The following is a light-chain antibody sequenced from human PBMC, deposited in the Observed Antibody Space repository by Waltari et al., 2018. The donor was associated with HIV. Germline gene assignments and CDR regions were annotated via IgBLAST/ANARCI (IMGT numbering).Light chain of an antibody. V-gene: IGLV1-44*01. J-gene: IGLJ2*01. CDR3: AAWDDSLNGVV. CDR2: SSN. CDR1: SSNIGSNT. Sequence: QSVLTQPPSASGTPGQRVTISCSGSSSNIGSNTLNCYQQLPGSPPKLLIDSSNQRPSGGPDRSCGSKCGTAASMASGVEQGEDEADYYGAAWDDSLNGVVGGGGTKLTVL.